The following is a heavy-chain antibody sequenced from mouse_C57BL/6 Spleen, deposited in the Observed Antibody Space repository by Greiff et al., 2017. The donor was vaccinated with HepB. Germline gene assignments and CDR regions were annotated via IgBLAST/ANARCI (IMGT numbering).Heavy chain of an antibody. CDR2: IYPGDGDT. V-gene: IGHV1-80*01. CDR3: ARAGDGNLFAY. Sequence: VQRVESGAELVKPGASVKISCKASGYAFSSYWMNWVKQRPGKGLEWIGQIYPGDGDTNYNGKFKGKATLTADKSSSTAYMQLSSLTSEDSAVYFCARAGDGNLFAYWGQGTLVTVSA. CDR1: GYAFSSYW. D-gene: IGHD2-1*01. J-gene: IGHJ3*01.